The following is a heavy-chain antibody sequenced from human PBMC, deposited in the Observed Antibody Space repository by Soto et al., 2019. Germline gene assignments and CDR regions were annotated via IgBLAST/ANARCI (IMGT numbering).Heavy chain of an antibody. J-gene: IGHJ5*02. CDR1: GGSISSGGYY. V-gene: IGHV4-31*03. Sequence: QVQLQESGPGLVKPSQTLSLTCTVSGGSISSGGYYWSWIRQHPGKGLGWIGYIYYRGSTYYNPSHKSRVTLSVDTSKNQFSLKLSSVTAADTAVYSCARDGRATYYDFWSGYQYNWFDPWCQGTLVTVSS. CDR2: IYYRGST. D-gene: IGHD3-3*01. CDR3: ARDGRATYYDFWSGYQYNWFDP.